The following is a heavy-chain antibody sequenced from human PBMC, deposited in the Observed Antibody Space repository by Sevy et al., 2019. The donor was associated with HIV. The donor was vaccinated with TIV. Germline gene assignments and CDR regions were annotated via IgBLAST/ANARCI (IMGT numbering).Heavy chain of an antibody. D-gene: IGHD3-9*01. J-gene: IGHJ4*02. CDR2: INPSGGST. CDR1: GYTFTSYY. Sequence: ASVKVSCKASGYTFTSYYMHWVRQAPGQGLEWMGIINPSGGSTSYTQKFQGRVTMTRDTSTSTVYMELSSLRSEDTAVYYCARDSDNYDILTGNYPFDYWGQGTLVTVSS. V-gene: IGHV1-46*01. CDR3: ARDSDNYDILTGNYPFDY.